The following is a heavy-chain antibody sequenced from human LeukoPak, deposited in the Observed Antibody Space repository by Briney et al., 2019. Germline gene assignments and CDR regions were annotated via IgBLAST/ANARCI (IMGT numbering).Heavy chain of an antibody. Sequence: SETLSLTCTVTGYSISSGYYWGWIRQPPGKGLEWIGNIYYTGSTYYNVSLNSRVTISIDTSKNLFSLRLNSMTAADTAVYYCAKSGGYGLIDKWGQGTLVTVSS. CDR3: AKSGGYGLIDK. CDR2: IYYTGST. J-gene: IGHJ4*02. CDR1: GYSISSGYY. D-gene: IGHD1-26*01. V-gene: IGHV4-38-2*02.